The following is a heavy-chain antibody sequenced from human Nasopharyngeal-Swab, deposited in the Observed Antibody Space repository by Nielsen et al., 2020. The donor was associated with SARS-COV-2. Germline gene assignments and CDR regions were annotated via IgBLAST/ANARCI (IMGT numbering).Heavy chain of an antibody. CDR2: ISWNSGSI. J-gene: IGHJ4*02. D-gene: IGHD1-26*01. CDR3: AKDSGWELLSLDY. CDR1: GFTFDDYA. V-gene: IGHV3-9*01. Sequence: SLKISCAASGFTFDDYAMHWVRQAPGKGLEWVSGISWNSGSIGYADSVKGRFTISRDNSKNTLYLQMNSLRAEDTAVYYCAKDSGWELLSLDYWGQGTLVTVSS.